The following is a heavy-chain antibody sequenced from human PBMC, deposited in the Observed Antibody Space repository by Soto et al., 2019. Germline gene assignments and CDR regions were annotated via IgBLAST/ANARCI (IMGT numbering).Heavy chain of an antibody. CDR1: GYTFSIYA. J-gene: IGHJ3*01. V-gene: IGHV1-3*01. Sequence: ASVKVSCKASGYTFSIYAIHWVRQAPGQRPEWMGWINAGSGDRKYSQKFQGRVTITRDRYARTAYMELDSLTSEDTAIYYCARDCTFFVVHTRLGSFDVWGLATRVT. D-gene: IGHD2-2*01. CDR3: ARDCTFFVVHTRLGSFDV. CDR2: INAGSGDR.